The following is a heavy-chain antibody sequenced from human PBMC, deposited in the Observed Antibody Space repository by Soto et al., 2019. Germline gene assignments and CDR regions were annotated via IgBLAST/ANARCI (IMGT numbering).Heavy chain of an antibody. CDR1: GGTFSSYA. Sequence: ASVKVSCKASGGTFSSYAISWVRQAPGQGLEWMGIINPSGGSTSYAQKFQGRVTMTRDTSTSTVYMELSSLRSEDTAVYYCARVGATVTTEDYYYGMDVWGQGTTVTVSS. CDR3: ARVGATVTTEDYYYGMDV. CDR2: INPSGGST. D-gene: IGHD4-4*01. J-gene: IGHJ6*02. V-gene: IGHV1-46*01.